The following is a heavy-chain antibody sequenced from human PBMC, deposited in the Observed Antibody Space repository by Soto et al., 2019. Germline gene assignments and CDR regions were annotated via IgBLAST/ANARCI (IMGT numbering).Heavy chain of an antibody. D-gene: IGHD3-3*01. CDR2: INHTGGT. CDR1: GGSVNGYY. Sequence: SETLSLTCAVYGGSVNGYYWNWIRQPPGKGLGWIGEINHTGGTHYNPSLKSRVTMSVDTSKNQFSLRLSSVTAADTAIYYCATLITVFGLLVPPFDPWGQGTQVTVS. V-gene: IGHV4-34*01. CDR3: ATLITVFGLLVPPFDP. J-gene: IGHJ5*02.